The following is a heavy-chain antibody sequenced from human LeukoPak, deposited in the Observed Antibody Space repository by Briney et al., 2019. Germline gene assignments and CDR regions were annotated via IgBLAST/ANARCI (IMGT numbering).Heavy chain of an antibody. Sequence: SETLSLTCTVSGGSISSYYWSWIRQPPGKGLEWIGYIYYSGSTNYNPSLKSRVTISVDTSKNQFSLKLSSVTAADTAVYYCASFRGRYQTGAYYYYGMDVWGQGTTVTVSS. V-gene: IGHV4-59*12. J-gene: IGHJ6*02. CDR1: GGSISSYY. CDR3: ASFRGRYQTGAYYYYGMDV. D-gene: IGHD3-10*01. CDR2: IYYSGST.